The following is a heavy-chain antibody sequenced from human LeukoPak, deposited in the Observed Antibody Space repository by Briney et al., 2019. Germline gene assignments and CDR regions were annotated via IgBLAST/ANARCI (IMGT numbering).Heavy chain of an antibody. J-gene: IGHJ6*03. V-gene: IGHV4-4*07. D-gene: IGHD2-2*01. Sequence: PSETLSLTCTVSGGSISSYYWSWIRQPAGKGLEWIGRIYTSGSTNYNPSLKSRVTMSVDTSKNQFSLKLSSVTAADTAVYYCARYCSSTSCRGEYSYGYRDYYYYYMDVWGKGTTVTVSS. CDR2: IYTSGST. CDR1: GGSISSYY. CDR3: ARYCSSTSCRGEYSYGYRDYYYYYMDV.